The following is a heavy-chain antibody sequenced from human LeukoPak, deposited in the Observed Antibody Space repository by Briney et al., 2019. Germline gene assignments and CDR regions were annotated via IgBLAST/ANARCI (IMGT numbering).Heavy chain of an antibody. V-gene: IGHV4-59*08. CDR3: ASFDDRLPRDY. Sequence: SETLSLTCTVSGDSISSYYWSWIRQPPGKGLEWIANIYYSGSTNYNPSLKSRVTISIDTSKNQFSLKLSSVTAADTAVYYCASFDDRLPRDYWGQGTLVTVYS. CDR2: IYYSGST. D-gene: IGHD3-9*01. CDR1: GDSISSYY. J-gene: IGHJ4*02.